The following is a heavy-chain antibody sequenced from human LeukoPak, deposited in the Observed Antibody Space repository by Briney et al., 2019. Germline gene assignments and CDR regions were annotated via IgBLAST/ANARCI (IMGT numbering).Heavy chain of an antibody. CDR3: ARGAAGYRYG. V-gene: IGHV4-59*01. CDR1: GGSISSYY. Sequence: PSETLSLTWSVSGGSISSYYWSWIRQPPGKGVEWIGHIYYSGSTNYNPSLKSRVTISIDTSKNQFSLWLSSVTAADTAVYYCARGAAGYRYGWGQGTLVTVSS. D-gene: IGHD5-18*01. CDR2: IYYSGST. J-gene: IGHJ4*02.